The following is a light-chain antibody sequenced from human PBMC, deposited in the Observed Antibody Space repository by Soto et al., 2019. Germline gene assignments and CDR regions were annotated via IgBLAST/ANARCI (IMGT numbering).Light chain of an antibody. CDR3: QHYRSLPPMWT. V-gene: IGKV3D-20*01. J-gene: IGKJ1*01. Sequence: EIVLTQSPAALSLSPGERATLSCGASQSVAGNFLAWYQHKPGLAPRLLIYDASIRANGIPDRFSGGGSGTDFTLTISRLESEDSAVYYCQHYRSLPPMWTFGLGTKVAI. CDR1: QSVAGNF. CDR2: DAS.